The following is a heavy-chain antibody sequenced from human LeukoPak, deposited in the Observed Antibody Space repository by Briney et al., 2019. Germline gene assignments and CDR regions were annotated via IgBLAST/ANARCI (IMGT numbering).Heavy chain of an antibody. CDR3: TRVSIHGDSDY. CDR1: GGSINDYY. Sequence: MSSETLSLTCTVSGGSINDYYWSWIRQSPGKGLEWIGYIYYTGRTKCNPSVQSRVTISVDTSKNQFSLNLRSVTSADTAVYFCTRVSIHGDSDYWGQGTLVTVSS. J-gene: IGHJ4*02. CDR2: IYYTGRT. V-gene: IGHV4-59*01.